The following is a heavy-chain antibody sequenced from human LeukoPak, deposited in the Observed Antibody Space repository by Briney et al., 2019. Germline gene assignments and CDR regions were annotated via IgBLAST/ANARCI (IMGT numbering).Heavy chain of an antibody. D-gene: IGHD2-15*01. CDR1: GYIFTDYY. CDR2: LNPNSGDT. V-gene: IGHV1-2*02. J-gene: IGHJ4*02. CDR3: AGEYCSGDNCRQGFDY. Sequence: ASVKVSCKASGYIFTDYYMHWLRQAPGQGLEWMGWLNPNSGDTNHAQIFQGRVTLTRDTSISTAYMELSSLRSDDSAVYYCAGEYCSGDNCRQGFDYWGQGTLVTVSS.